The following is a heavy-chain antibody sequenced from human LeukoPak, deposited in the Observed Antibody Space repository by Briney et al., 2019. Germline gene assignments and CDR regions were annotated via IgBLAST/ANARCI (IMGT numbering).Heavy chain of an antibody. D-gene: IGHD4-11*01. CDR3: ARVTDYTMGGTAFDI. Sequence: ASVKVSCKASGYTFTGYYIHWVRQAPGQGLECMGIINPSGGSTSYAQKFQGRVTISADDSTTTAYMELSSLRSEDTAAYYCARVTDYTMGGTAFDIWGQGTMVTVSS. CDR2: INPSGGST. CDR1: GYTFTGYY. J-gene: IGHJ3*02. V-gene: IGHV1-46*01.